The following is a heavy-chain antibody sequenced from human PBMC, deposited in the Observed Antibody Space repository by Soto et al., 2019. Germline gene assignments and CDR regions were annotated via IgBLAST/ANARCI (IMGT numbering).Heavy chain of an antibody. CDR3: AKIYGDYDYFDY. J-gene: IGHJ4*02. CDR2: ISWNSGSI. V-gene: IGHV3-9*01. Sequence: EVQLVESGGGLVQPGRSLRLSCAASGFTFDDYAMHWVRQAPGKGLGWVSGISWNSGSIGYADSVKGRFTISRDNAKNSLYLQMNSLRAEDTALYYCAKIYGDYDYFDYWGEGTLVTVSS. CDR1: GFTFDDYA. D-gene: IGHD4-17*01.